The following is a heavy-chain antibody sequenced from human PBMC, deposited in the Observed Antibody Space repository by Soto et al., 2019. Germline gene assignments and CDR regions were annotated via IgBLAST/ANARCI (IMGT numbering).Heavy chain of an antibody. D-gene: IGHD6-6*01. CDR3: GKEREQVVIDS. CDR2: INGRGGKT. J-gene: IGHJ5*01. Sequence: EVQLLESGGGLVQPGGSLRLSCAASGFIFSDYAMSWVRQAPGKGLEWVSAINGRGGKTYYADSVKGRLTISRDNSNNTLNLQMNSLTAEETAIYYCGKEREQVVIDSWGQGTLVTVSS. CDR1: GFIFSDYA. V-gene: IGHV3-23*01.